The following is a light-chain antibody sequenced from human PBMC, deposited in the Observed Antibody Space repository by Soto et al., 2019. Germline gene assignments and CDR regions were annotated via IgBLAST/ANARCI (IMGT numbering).Light chain of an antibody. CDR1: SSNIGAGYD. Sequence: QSVLTQPPSVSGAPGQRVTFSCTGSSSNIGAGYDVHWYQQLPGTAPKLLIYGNNKRPSGVPDRFSGSKSGTSASLAITGLQAEDEADYYCQSYDSSLSVVVFGGGTQLTVL. V-gene: IGLV1-40*01. CDR3: QSYDSSLSVVV. J-gene: IGLJ2*01. CDR2: GNN.